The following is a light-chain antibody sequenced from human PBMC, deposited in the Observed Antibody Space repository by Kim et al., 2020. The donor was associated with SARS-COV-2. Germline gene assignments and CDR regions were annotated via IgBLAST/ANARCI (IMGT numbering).Light chain of an antibody. V-gene: IGKV3-20*01. CDR1: QSVSSHY. Sequence: LSTGEGAPLACRTSQSVSSHYLAWDEQKPGQAPTLLVYGASTRPAGIPDRFTGIGSGTDFTLTINRLEPEGFAVYYCQQYGSSPYTFGQGTKLEI. CDR2: GAS. CDR3: QQYGSSPYT. J-gene: IGKJ2*01.